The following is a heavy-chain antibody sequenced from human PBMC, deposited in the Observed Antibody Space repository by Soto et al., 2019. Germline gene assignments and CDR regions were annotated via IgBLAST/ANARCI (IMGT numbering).Heavy chain of an antibody. Sequence: EVQLVDSGGDLVKPGGSLRLSCAGSGFAFSDVWINWVRQAPGKGLEWVGRIKSKALGGTTDFAAPVRGRFAITRDDSAKMAYMQMNSLNTEDTAVYYCTTDSYATMTGVRFDYWGHGTLVTVSS. CDR3: TTDSYATMTGVRFDY. J-gene: IGHJ4*01. D-gene: IGHD3-22*01. V-gene: IGHV3-15*07. CDR2: IKSKALGGTT. CDR1: GFAFSDVW.